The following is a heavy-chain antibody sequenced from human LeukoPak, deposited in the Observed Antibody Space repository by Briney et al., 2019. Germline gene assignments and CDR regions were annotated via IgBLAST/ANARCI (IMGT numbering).Heavy chain of an antibody. CDR1: GFTFSSYG. Sequence: GGSLRLSCAASGFTFSSYGMHWVRQAPGKGLEWVAFIRYYGSNKYYADSVQGRFTISRDNSKNTLYLQMNSLRAEDTAVYYCAKERDTAMVTIDYWGQGTLVTVSS. D-gene: IGHD5-18*01. CDR3: AKERDTAMVTIDY. J-gene: IGHJ4*02. V-gene: IGHV3-30*02. CDR2: IRYYGSNK.